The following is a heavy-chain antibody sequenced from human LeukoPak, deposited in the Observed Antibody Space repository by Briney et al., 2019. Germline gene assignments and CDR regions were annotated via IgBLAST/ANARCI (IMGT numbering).Heavy chain of an antibody. CDR2: INACNGNT. J-gene: IGHJ4*02. CDR3: ARIRMVRGVIIEGFDY. V-gene: IGHV1-3*01. Sequence: ASVKVSCKGSGYTFTSYAMHWVRQGPGQRLERRGWINACNGNTKYSQKFQGTVTITRDTSASTAYMELSSLRSEDTAVYYCARIRMVRGVIIEGFDYWGQGTLVTVSS. CDR1: GYTFTSYA. D-gene: IGHD3-10*01.